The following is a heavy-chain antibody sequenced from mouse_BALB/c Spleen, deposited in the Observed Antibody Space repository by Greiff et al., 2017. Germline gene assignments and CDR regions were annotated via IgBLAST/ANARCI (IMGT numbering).Heavy chain of an antibody. D-gene: IGHD2-3*01. CDR1: GYTFTSYW. Sequence: QVQLKQPGAELVRPGASVKLSCKASGYTFTSYWINWVKQRPGQGLEWIGNIYPSDSYTNYNQKFKDKATLTVDKSSSTAYMQLSSPTSEDSAVYYCTIDGYYGYWGQGTTLTVSS. J-gene: IGHJ2*01. CDR2: IYPSDSYT. V-gene: IGHV1-69*02. CDR3: TIDGYYGY.